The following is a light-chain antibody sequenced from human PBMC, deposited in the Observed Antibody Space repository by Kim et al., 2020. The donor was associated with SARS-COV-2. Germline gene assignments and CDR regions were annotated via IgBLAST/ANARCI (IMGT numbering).Light chain of an antibody. V-gene: IGKV1-5*03. CDR3: QHYVDYPLT. Sequence: DIQMTQSPSTLSASVGDRVTITCRASQSLNIWLAWYQQKPGRAPKLLIYKASSLESGVPSRFSGSGSGTEFTLTISGLQPDDFATYYCQHYVDYPLTFGGGTKVDIK. J-gene: IGKJ4*01. CDR2: KAS. CDR1: QSLNIW.